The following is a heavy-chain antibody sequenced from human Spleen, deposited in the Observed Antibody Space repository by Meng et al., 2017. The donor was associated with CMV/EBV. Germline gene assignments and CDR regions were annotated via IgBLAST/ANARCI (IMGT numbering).Heavy chain of an antibody. V-gene: IGHV1-18*01. CDR3: ARAYRRWELRGAFDI. Sequence: SVKVSCKASGYTFTSYGISWVRQAPGQGLEWMGWISAYNGNTNYAQKLQGRVTMTTDTSTSTAYMELRSLRSDDTAVYYCARAYRRWELRGAFDIWGQGTMVTVSS. CDR2: ISAYNGNT. J-gene: IGHJ3*02. D-gene: IGHD1-26*01. CDR1: GYTFTSYG.